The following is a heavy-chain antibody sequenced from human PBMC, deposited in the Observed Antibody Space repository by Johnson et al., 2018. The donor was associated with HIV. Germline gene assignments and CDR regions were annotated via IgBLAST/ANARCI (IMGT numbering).Heavy chain of an antibody. CDR1: GFTFNNYG. Sequence: QVQLVESGGGVVQPGGSLRLSCAASGFTFNNYGMHWVRQSPGKGLEWVAFIRFDETIKYYGDSVKGRFTISRDNSKNTLYLQMNSLRVEDTAVYYCARQLGSDAFDIWGQGTMVTVSS. CDR3: ARQLGSDAFDI. CDR2: IRFDETIK. D-gene: IGHD7-27*01. V-gene: IGHV3-30*02. J-gene: IGHJ3*02.